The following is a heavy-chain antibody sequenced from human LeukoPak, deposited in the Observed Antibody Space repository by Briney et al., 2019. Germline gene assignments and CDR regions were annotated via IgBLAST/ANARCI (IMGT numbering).Heavy chain of an antibody. J-gene: IGHJ1*01. Sequence: SETLSLTCTVSGGSISSYYWRWLRQPAGKGLAWIGRIYTSGSTNYNPSLQSRVTMSVDTSKNRVTLKLSSVTAADTAVYYCAREDPHYDSSGYHEYFQHWGQGTLVTVSS. CDR3: AREDPHYDSSGYHEYFQH. CDR1: GGSISSYY. CDR2: IYTSGST. V-gene: IGHV4-4*07. D-gene: IGHD3-22*01.